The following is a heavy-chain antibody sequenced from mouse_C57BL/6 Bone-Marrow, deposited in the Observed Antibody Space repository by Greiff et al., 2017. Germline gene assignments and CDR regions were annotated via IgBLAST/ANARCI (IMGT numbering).Heavy chain of an antibody. D-gene: IGHD2-4*01. Sequence: QVQLQQSGAELVRPGASVKLSCKASGYTFTDYYINWVKQRPGQGLEWIARIYPGSGNTYYNEKFKGKATLTAEKSSSTAYMQLSSLTSEDSAVYFCARLTYYDYDETEAWFAYWGQGTLVTVSA. CDR1: GYTFTDYY. V-gene: IGHV1-76*01. CDR2: IYPGSGNT. J-gene: IGHJ3*01. CDR3: ARLTYYDYDETEAWFAY.